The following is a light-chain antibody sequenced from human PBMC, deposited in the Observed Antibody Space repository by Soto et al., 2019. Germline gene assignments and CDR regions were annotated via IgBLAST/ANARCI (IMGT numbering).Light chain of an antibody. V-gene: IGKV1-39*01. CDR1: QSIDSY. Sequence: DIQMTQSPSSLSASVGDRATITCRASQSIDSYLNWYRQKPGKAPELLIYTSTGLQSGVASRFSGGGSGTDFTLTISSLQPEDFATYYCQQSHSIPYTFGQGTKLEIK. J-gene: IGKJ2*01. CDR2: TST. CDR3: QQSHSIPYT.